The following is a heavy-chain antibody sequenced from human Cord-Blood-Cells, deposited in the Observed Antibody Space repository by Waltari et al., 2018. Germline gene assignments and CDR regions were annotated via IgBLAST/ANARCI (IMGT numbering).Heavy chain of an antibody. CDR1: GGSFSGYY. D-gene: IGHD3-10*01. CDR3: ARVNGSGSYYDY. CDR2: IHHSGSH. V-gene: IGHV4-34*01. J-gene: IGHJ4*02. Sequence: QVQLQQWGAGLLNPSETLSLTCAGYGGSFSGYYWSWIRQPPGKGLAWIGEIHHSGSHNHNPSLKSRVTISVDTSKNQFSLKLSSVTAAETAVYYCARVNGSGSYYDYWGQGTLVTVSS.